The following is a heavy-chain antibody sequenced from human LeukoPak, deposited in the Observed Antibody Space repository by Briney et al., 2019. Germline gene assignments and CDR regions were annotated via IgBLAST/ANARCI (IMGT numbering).Heavy chain of an antibody. CDR3: ARGQDTFGFDP. Sequence: GGSLRLSCAASGFTVSSNFMTWVRQAPGKGLEWVSVIYSGGSTYYADSVKGRFTISRDNSKNTLYLQMNSLRAEDTALYYCARGQDTFGFDPWGQGTLVTVSS. CDR1: GFTVSSNF. CDR2: IYSGGST. J-gene: IGHJ5*02. V-gene: IGHV3-53*01.